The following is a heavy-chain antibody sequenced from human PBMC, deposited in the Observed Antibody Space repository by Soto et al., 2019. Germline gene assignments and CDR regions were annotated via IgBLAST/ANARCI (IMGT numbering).Heavy chain of an antibody. J-gene: IGHJ6*02. CDR1: GFTFSTYN. CDR2: ITNTGETI. CDR3: ARDGDRGYDMDV. Sequence: EVQMVESGGGLVQPGGSLRLSCAGSGFTFSTYNMDWVRQAPGKGLEWISYITNTGETIYYADSVRGRFTIPRDNAKNALFLQMNSLRDEDTAVYYCARDGDRGYDMDVWGQGTTVTVSS. V-gene: IGHV3-48*02.